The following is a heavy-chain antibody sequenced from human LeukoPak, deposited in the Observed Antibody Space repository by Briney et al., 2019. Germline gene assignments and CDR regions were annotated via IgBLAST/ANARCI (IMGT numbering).Heavy chain of an antibody. Sequence: GGSLRLSCVASGFSFSRSDMHWVRQVTGKGLEWVSGIGTAGDTFYPGSVKGRFTISRENGKNSLYLQMNSLRADDTAVYYCATFGVIVRNNYLDYWGQGALVAVSS. CDR2: IGTAGDT. J-gene: IGHJ4*02. CDR3: ATFGVIVRNNYLDY. CDR1: GFSFSRSD. D-gene: IGHD3-3*01. V-gene: IGHV3-13*01.